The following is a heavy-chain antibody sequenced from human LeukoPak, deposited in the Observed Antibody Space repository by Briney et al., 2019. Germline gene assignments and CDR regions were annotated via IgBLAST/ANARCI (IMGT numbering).Heavy chain of an antibody. D-gene: IGHD2-15*01. Sequence: SETLSLTCTVSGGSISSSSYYWGWIRQPPGKGLEWIGSIYYSGSTYYNPSLKSRVTISVDTSKNQFSLKLSSVTAADTAVYYCATHPPRVCTGGSCSDYWGQGTLVTVSS. CDR1: GGSISSSSYY. V-gene: IGHV4-39*01. CDR3: ATHPPRVCTGGSCSDY. CDR2: IYYSGST. J-gene: IGHJ4*02.